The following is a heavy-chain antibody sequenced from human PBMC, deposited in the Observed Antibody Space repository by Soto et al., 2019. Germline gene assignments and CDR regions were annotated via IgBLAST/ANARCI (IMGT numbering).Heavy chain of an antibody. V-gene: IGHV3-48*02. CDR2: ISSSSTI. CDR3: AAAVADAGSDYYYGMDV. D-gene: IGHD6-19*01. J-gene: IGHJ6*02. CDR1: GFTFSSYS. Sequence: EVQLVESGGGLVQPGGSLRLSCAASGFTFSSYSMNWVRQAPGKGLEWVSYISSSSTIYYADSVKGRFTISRDNAKNSLYLQMNSLRDEDTAVYYCAAAVADAGSDYYYGMDVWGQGTTVTVSS.